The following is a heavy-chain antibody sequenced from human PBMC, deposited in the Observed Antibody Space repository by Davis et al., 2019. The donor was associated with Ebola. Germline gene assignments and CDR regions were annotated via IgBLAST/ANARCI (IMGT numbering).Heavy chain of an antibody. CDR1: GFTFSSYG. J-gene: IGHJ4*02. Sequence: GGSLRLSCAASGFTFSSYGMHWVRQAPGKGLEWVAFIRYDGSIKYYADSVKGRFTISRDNSKNTLYLQMNSLRAEDTAVYYCAKDAPAAGTLYYFGYWGQGTLVTVSS. CDR2: IRYDGSIK. V-gene: IGHV3-30*02. D-gene: IGHD6-13*01. CDR3: AKDAPAAGTLYYFGY.